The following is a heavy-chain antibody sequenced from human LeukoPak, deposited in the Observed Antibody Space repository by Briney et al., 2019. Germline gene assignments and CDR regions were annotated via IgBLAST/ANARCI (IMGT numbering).Heavy chain of an antibody. D-gene: IGHD3-3*02. CDR1: GFTLVDYG. Sequence: LSGGSLRLSCATSGFTLVDYGLSWVRRAPGKGLEWLCAINYNGAITDYADSVEGRFTISRDNAKNSLYLRMDSLRAEDTALYYCARDRLGPSFSVSHFDLWGQGTLVTVSS. V-gene: IGHV3-20*04. CDR3: ARDRLGPSFSVSHFDL. J-gene: IGHJ4*02. CDR2: INYNGAIT.